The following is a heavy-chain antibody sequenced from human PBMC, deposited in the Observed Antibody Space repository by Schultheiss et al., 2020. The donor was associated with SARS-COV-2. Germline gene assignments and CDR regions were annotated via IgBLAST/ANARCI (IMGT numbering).Heavy chain of an antibody. CDR3: ASRILSLGYCSGGSCYHFDY. CDR1: GGSISSSNW. CDR2: IYYSGST. Sequence: SETLSLTCAVSGGSISSSNWWSWVRQPPGKGLEWIGEIYYSGSTNYNPSLKSRVTISVDTSKNQFSLKLSSVTAADTAVYYCASRILSLGYCSGGSCYHFDYWGQGTLVTVSS. D-gene: IGHD2-15*01. V-gene: IGHV4-4*02. J-gene: IGHJ4*02.